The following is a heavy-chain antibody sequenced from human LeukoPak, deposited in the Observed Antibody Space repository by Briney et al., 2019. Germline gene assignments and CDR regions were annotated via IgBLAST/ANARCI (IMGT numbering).Heavy chain of an antibody. CDR1: SGSISTSNYY. CDR2: IFYSGST. V-gene: IGHV4-39*07. J-gene: IGHJ5*02. Sequence: SETLSLTCTVSSGSISTSNYYWRWVRQPPGKALEWIGNIFYSGSTYYSPSLKSRVTISLDTSRNQFSLKLSSVTAADTAVYFCARGMAAAYDYNWFDPWGQGTLVTVSS. D-gene: IGHD5-12*01. CDR3: ARGMAAAYDYNWFDP.